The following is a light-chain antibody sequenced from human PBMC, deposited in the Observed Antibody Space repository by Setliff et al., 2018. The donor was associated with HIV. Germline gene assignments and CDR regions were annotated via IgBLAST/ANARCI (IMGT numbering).Light chain of an antibody. CDR1: RDDVGAYNY. CDR3: TSYTTRSTLV. J-gene: IGLJ2*01. V-gene: IGLV2-14*01. CDR2: EVN. Sequence: QSALTQPASVSGSPGQSITISCTGSRDDVGAYNYVSWYQQHPGKAPKLMISEVNKRPSGVSNRFSGSKSGNTASLTIPGLQAEDESDYYCTSYTTRSTLVFGGGTKVTVL.